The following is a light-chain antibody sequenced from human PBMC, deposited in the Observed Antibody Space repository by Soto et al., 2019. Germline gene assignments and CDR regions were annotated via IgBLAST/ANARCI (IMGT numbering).Light chain of an antibody. CDR2: AAS. Sequence: DIQRTQSPSSLSASVGDRVTITCRASQGISNYLAWYQQIPGKVPKLLISAASTLQSGVPSRFSGSGSGTDFTLTISSLPPEDVATYYCQKYTNVPAFGGGTKVEIK. CDR1: QGISNY. CDR3: QKYTNVPA. V-gene: IGKV1-27*01. J-gene: IGKJ4*01.